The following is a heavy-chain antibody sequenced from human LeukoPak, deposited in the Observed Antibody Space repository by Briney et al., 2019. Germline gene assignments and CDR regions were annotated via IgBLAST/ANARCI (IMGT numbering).Heavy chain of an antibody. J-gene: IGHJ6*03. V-gene: IGHV1-8*03. CDR1: GYTFTSYD. CDR3: ARGRYCSSTSCYYYYYYYMDV. D-gene: IGHD2-2*01. CDR2: MNPNSGNT. Sequence: ASVKVSCKASGYTFTSYDINWVRQATGQGLEWMGWMNPNSGNTGYAQKFQGRVTITRNTSISTAYMELSSLRSEDTAVYYCARGRYCSSTSCYYYYYYYMDVWGKGTTVTVSS.